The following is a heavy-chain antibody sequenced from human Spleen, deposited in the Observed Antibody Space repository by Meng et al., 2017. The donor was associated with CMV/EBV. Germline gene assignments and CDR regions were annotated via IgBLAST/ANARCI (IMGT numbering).Heavy chain of an antibody. CDR1: GGSISSSIYY. CDR3: ARGGHYNFFAMDI. Sequence: SETLSLTCSVSGGSISSSIYYWGWIRQPPGKGLEWIGNIHYSGSSDYNPSLKSRVTISVDTSKIQFSLKLSSVTAADTGVYYCARGGHYNFFAMDIWGQGTTVTVSS. D-gene: IGHD3-3*01. J-gene: IGHJ6*02. V-gene: IGHV4-39*07. CDR2: IHYSGSS.